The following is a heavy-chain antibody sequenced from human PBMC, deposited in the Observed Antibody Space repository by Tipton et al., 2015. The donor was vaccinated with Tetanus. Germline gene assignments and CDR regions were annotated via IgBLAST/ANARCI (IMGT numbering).Heavy chain of an antibody. V-gene: IGHV4-30-4*08. CDR1: GGSISGSGYF. J-gene: IGHJ4*02. CDR2: VYYSGRT. Sequence: LRLSCTVSGGSISGSGYFWNWIRQSPGKGLEWIGHVYYSGRTYYNPPLKSRVTISADMSKNQFSLKLTSVTAADTATYYCARGSGWADFWGQGTQVTVSS. CDR3: ARGSGWADF. D-gene: IGHD6-19*01.